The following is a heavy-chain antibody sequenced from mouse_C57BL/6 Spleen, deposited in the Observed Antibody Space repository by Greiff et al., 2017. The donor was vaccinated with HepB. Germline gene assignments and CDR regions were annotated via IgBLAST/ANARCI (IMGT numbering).Heavy chain of an antibody. J-gene: IGHJ1*03. CDR1: GFTFSDYG. V-gene: IGHV5-17*01. Sequence: EVNVVESGGGLVKPGGSLKLSCAASGFTFSDYGMHWVRQAPEKGLEWVAYISSGSSTIYYADTVKGRFTISRDNAKNTLFLQMTSLRSEDTAMYYCARGDYYGSRDWYFDVWGTGTTVTVSS. CDR3: ARGDYYGSRDWYFDV. CDR2: ISSGSSTI. D-gene: IGHD1-1*01.